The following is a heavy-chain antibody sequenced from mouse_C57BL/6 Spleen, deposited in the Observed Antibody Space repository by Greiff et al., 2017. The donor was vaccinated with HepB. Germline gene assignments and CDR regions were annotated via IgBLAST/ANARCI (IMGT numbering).Heavy chain of an antibody. J-gene: IGHJ4*01. Sequence: EVQLVESGGGLVQPGGSLKLSCAASGFTFSDYYMYWVRQTPEKRLEWVAYISNGGGSTYYPDTVKGRFTISRDNAKNTLYLQMSRLKSEDTAMYYCARREAMDYWGQGTSVTVSS. CDR1: GFTFSDYY. CDR2: ISNGGGST. CDR3: ARREAMDY. V-gene: IGHV5-12*01.